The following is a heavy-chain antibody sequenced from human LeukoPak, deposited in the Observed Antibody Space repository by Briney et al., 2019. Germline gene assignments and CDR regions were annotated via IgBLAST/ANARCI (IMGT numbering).Heavy chain of an antibody. CDR1: GGSISSYY. V-gene: IGHV4-59*01. CDR2: IYYSGST. CDR3: ARFGGYSGYDLGHYFDY. D-gene: IGHD5-12*01. Sequence: PSETLSLTCTVSGGSISSYYWSWIRQPPGKGLEWIGYIYYSGSTNYNPSLKSRVTISVDTSKNQFSLKLSSVTAADTAVYYCARFGGYSGYDLGHYFDYWGQGTLVTVSS. J-gene: IGHJ4*02.